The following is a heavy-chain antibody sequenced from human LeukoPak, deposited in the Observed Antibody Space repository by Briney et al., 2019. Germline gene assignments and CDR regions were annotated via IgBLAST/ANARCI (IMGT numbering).Heavy chain of an antibody. Sequence: GGSLRLSCAASGFTFSSYAMHWVRQAPGKGLEWVAVISYDGSNKYYADSVKGRFTISRDNSKNTLYLQMNSLRTEDTAVYYCARGTHNWYFDLWGRGTLVTVSS. CDR1: GFTFSSYA. J-gene: IGHJ2*01. V-gene: IGHV3-30-3*01. CDR3: ARGTHNWYFDL. CDR2: ISYDGSNK.